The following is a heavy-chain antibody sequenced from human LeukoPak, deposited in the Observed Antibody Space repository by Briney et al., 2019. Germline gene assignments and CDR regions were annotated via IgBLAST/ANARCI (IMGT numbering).Heavy chain of an antibody. D-gene: IGHD2-15*01. J-gene: IGHJ4*02. V-gene: IGHV3-23*01. CDR2: ISGSGGST. CDR1: GFTFSSYA. Sequence: GGSLRLSCAASGFTFSSYAMSWVRQAPGKGLEWVSAISGSGGSTYYADSVKGRSTISRDNSKNTLYLQMNSLRAEDTAVYYCAKDLAPDIVVVVAALDYWGQGTLVTVSS. CDR3: AKDLAPDIVVVVAALDY.